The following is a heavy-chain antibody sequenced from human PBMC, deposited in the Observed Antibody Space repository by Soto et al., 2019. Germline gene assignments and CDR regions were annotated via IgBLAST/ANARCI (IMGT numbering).Heavy chain of an antibody. D-gene: IGHD2-21*01. CDR3: ASGAYIVVVGRQRDYYYYGMDV. V-gene: IGHV1-2*02. CDR2: INPNSGGT. J-gene: IGHJ6*02. CDR1: GYTFTGYY. Sequence: QVQLVQSGAEVKKPGASVKVSCKASGYTFTGYYMHWVRQAPGQGLEWMGWINPNSGGTNYAQKFQGRVTMTRDTSISTAYMELSRLRSDDTAVYYCASGAYIVVVGRQRDYYYYGMDVWGQGTTVTVSS.